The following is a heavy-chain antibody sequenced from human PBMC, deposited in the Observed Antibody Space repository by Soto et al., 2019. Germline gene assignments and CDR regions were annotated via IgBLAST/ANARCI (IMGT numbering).Heavy chain of an antibody. D-gene: IGHD3-22*01. CDR1: GFTFSDYY. Sequence: PGGSLRLSCAASGFTFSDYYMSWIRQAPGKGLEWVSYISSSDSIIYYADSVKGRFTICRDNAKNSVHLQMNSLRAEDTAVYYCARDLGYYDSSGYFDYWGQGTLVTVSS. J-gene: IGHJ4*02. CDR3: ARDLGYYDSSGYFDY. CDR2: ISSSDSII. V-gene: IGHV3-11*01.